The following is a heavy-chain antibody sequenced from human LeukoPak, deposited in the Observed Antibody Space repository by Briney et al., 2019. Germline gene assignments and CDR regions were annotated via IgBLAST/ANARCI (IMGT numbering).Heavy chain of an antibody. V-gene: IGHV4-30-4*01. CDR2: IYYSGST. D-gene: IGHD3-16*01. Sequence: SETLSLTCTVSGGSISSGDYYWSWIRQPPGKGLEWIGYIYYSGSTYYNPSLKSRVTISVDTSKNQFSLKLSSVTAADTAVYYCARLKLGAYFDLWGRGTLVTVSS. CDR3: ARLKLGAYFDL. CDR1: GGSISSGDYY. J-gene: IGHJ2*01.